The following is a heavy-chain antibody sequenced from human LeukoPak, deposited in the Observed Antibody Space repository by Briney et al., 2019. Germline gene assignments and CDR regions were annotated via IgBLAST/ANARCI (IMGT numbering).Heavy chain of an antibody. CDR1: GYTFTGYY. CDR2: INPNSGGT. V-gene: IGHV1-2*02. D-gene: IGHD3-22*01. J-gene: IGHJ4*02. CDR3: ARAGEYYYDSSGYYY. Sequence: ASVKVSCKASGYTFTGYYMHWVRRAPGQGLEWMGWINPNSGGTNYAQKFQGRVTMTRDTSISTAYMELSRLRSDDTAVYYCARAGEYYYDSSGYYYWGQGTLVTVSS.